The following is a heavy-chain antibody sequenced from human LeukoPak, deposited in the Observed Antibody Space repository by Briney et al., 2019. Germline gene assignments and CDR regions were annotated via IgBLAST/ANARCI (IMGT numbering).Heavy chain of an antibody. CDR1: GYTFTGYY. V-gene: IGHV1-2*02. CDR3: ARRYDYVWGSYRRNWFDP. D-gene: IGHD3-16*02. CDR2: INPNSGGT. J-gene: IGHJ5*02. Sequence: ASVKVSCKASGYTFTGYYMHWVRQAPGQGLEWMGWINPNSGGTNYAQKFQGRVTMTRDTSISTAYMELSRLRSDDTAVYYCARRYDYVWGSYRRNWFDPWGQGTLVTASS.